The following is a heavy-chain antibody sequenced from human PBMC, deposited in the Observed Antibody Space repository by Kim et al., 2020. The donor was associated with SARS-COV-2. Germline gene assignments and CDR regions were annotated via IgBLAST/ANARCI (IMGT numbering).Heavy chain of an antibody. CDR1: GGSISSSSYY. J-gene: IGHJ3*02. Sequence: SETLSLTCTVSGGSISSSSYYWGWIRQPPGKGLEWIGSIYYSGSTYYNPSLKSRVTISVDTSKNQFSLKLSSVTAADTAVYYCARGGAYCGGDCYRDAFDIWAKGQWSPSLQ. CDR2: IYYSGST. V-gene: IGHV4-39*01. D-gene: IGHD2-21*02. CDR3: ARGGAYCGGDCYRDAFDI.